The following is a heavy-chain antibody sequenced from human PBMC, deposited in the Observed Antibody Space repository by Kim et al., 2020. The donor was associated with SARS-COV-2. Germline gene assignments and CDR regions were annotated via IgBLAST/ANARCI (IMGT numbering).Heavy chain of an antibody. D-gene: IGHD2-2*02. V-gene: IGHV4-39*01. CDR3: ARHDCSSTSCYTLGDAFDI. J-gene: IGHJ3*02. Sequence: SRVTISVDTSKNQFSLKLSSVTAADTAVYYCARHDCSSTSCYTLGDAFDIWGQGTMVTVSS.